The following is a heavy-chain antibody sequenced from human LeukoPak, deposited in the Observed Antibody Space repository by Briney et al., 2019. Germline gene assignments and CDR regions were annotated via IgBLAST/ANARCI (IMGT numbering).Heavy chain of an antibody. CDR3: ARRRGGHYYDSSGYYFDY. J-gene: IGHJ4*02. V-gene: IGHV5-51*01. CDR1: GYSFTSYW. Sequence: GESLKISCKGSGYSFTSYWIGWVRQMPGKGLEWMGIIYPGDSDTRYSPSFQGQVTISADKSISTAYLQWSSLKASDTAMYYCARRRGGHYYDSSGYYFDYWGQGTLVTVSS. D-gene: IGHD3-22*01. CDR2: IYPGDSDT.